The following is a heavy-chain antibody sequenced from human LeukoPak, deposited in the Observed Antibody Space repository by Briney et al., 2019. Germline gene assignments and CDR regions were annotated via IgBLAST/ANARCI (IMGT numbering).Heavy chain of an antibody. CDR2: ISYDGSNK. CDR1: GFTFSSYA. D-gene: IGHD1-26*01. V-gene: IGHV3-30-3*01. Sequence: GGSLRLSCAASGFTFSSYAMHWVRQAPGKGLEWVAVISYDGSNKYYADSVKGRFTISRDNSKNTLYLQMNSLRAEDTAVYYCARGDGQWELPPRYYYGMDVWGQGTTVTVSS. J-gene: IGHJ6*02. CDR3: ARGDGQWELPPRYYYGMDV.